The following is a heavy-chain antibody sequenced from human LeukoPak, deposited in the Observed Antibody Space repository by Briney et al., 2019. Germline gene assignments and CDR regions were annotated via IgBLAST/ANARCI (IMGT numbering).Heavy chain of an antibody. J-gene: IGHJ1*01. D-gene: IGHD6-19*01. CDR1: GFTFSSYA. CDR2: ISGSGGST. V-gene: IGHV3-23*01. Sequence: PGGSLRLSCAASGFTFSSYAMSWVRQAPGKGLEWVSAISGSGGSTYYADSVKGRFTISRDNSKNTLYLQMNSLRAEDTAVYYCAKYGSSGWYGVEYFQHWGQGTLVTVSS. CDR3: AKYGSSGWYGVEYFQH.